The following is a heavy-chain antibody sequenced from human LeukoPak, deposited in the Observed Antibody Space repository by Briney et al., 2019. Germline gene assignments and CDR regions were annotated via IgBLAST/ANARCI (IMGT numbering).Heavy chain of an antibody. CDR1: GGSFSGYY. CDR3: ARGNFGIAAAGTKYYFDY. CDR2: INHSGST. J-gene: IGHJ4*02. D-gene: IGHD6-13*01. V-gene: IGHV4-34*01. Sequence: SETLSLTCAVYGGSFSGYYWSWIRQPPGKGLEWIGEINHSGSTNYNPPLKSRVTISVDTSKNQFSLKLSSVTAADTAVYYCARGNFGIAAAGTKYYFDYWGQGTLVTVSS.